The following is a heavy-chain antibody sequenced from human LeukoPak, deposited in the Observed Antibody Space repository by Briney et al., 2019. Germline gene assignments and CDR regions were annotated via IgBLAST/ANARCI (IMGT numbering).Heavy chain of an antibody. V-gene: IGHV3-7*01. CDR3: ATRQTTSGRYGNAFDI. CDR2: IKQDGSEK. D-gene: IGHD6-19*01. J-gene: IGHJ3*02. Sequence: PGGSLRLSCAASGFTFNTYWMSWVRQAPGKGLEWVANIKQDGSEKYYVDSVKGRFTISRDNAKNSLYLQMNSLRAEDMAGYYCATRQTTSGRYGNAFDIWGQGEMVNGS. CDR1: GFTFNTYW.